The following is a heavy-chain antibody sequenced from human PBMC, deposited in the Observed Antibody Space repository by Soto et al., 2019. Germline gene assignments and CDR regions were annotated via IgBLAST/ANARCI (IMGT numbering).Heavy chain of an antibody. CDR3: ANCGNYDMLTGQGGFDP. CDR1: GGTCGNYA. V-gene: IGHV3-23*01. CDR2: ISDSGAVI. J-gene: IGHJ5*02. Sequence: SGGPLRRSWTSAGGTCGNYARIWVGQTPGKGLQWVSGISDSGAVIFHADSVRGRLTISRDNSKNTLYLQMNSLRAEDTALYYCANCGNYDMLTGQGGFDPGGHGIL. D-gene: IGHD3-9*01.